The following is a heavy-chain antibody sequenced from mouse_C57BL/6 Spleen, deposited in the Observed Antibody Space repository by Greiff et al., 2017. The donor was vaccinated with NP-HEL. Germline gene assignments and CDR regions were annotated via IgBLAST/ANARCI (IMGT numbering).Heavy chain of an antibody. CDR1: GFNIKDDY. J-gene: IGHJ3*01. Sequence: EVQLQQSGAELVRPGASVKLSCTASGFNIKDDYMHWVKQRPEQGLEWIGWIDPENGDTEYASQFQGKATITADTSSNTAYLQLSSLTSEDTAVYYCTGSSPFAYWGQGTLVTVSA. D-gene: IGHD1-1*01. V-gene: IGHV14-4*01. CDR2: IDPENGDT. CDR3: TGSSPFAY.